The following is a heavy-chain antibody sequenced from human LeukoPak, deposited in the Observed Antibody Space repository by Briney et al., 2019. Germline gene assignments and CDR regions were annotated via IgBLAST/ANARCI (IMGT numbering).Heavy chain of an antibody. CDR3: AKDLGHSSGWYIFDY. Sequence: PGGSLRLSCAASGFTFSSYGMHWVRQAPGKGLEWVAVIWYDGSNKYYADSVKGRFTISRDNSKNTLYLQMNSLRAEDTAVYYCAKDLGHSSGWYIFDYWGQGTLVTVSS. CDR1: GFTFSSYG. CDR2: IWYDGSNK. V-gene: IGHV3-33*06. J-gene: IGHJ4*02. D-gene: IGHD6-19*01.